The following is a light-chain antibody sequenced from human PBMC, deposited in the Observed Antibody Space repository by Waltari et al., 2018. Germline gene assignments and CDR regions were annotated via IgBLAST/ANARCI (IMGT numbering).Light chain of an antibody. CDR3: HQYCTTPWT. J-gene: IGKJ1*01. CDR2: WAS. CDR1: QRVLHSSNNKNY. V-gene: IGKV4-1*01. Sequence: DIVMTQSPDSLAVSLGERATINCKSSQRVLHSSNNKNYLAWYQQKPGQPPRLLMFWASTRESGVPDRFSGSGSGTDFTLTISSLQAEDVAIYYCHQYCTTPWTFGQGTRVEIK.